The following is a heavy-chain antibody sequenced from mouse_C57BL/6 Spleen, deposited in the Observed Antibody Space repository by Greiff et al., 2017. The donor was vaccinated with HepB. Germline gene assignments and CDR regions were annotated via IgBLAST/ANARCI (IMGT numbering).Heavy chain of an antibody. D-gene: IGHD2-4*01. CDR1: GYAFSSYW. CDR2: IYPGDGDT. J-gene: IGHJ3*01. V-gene: IGHV1-80*01. Sequence: VQLQQSGAELVKPGASVKISCKASGYAFSSYWMNWVKQRPGKGLEWIGQIYPGDGDTNYNGKFKGKATRTADKSSSTAYMQLSSLTSEDSAVYFCARLDDYDGACWGQGTPVTVAA. CDR3: ARLDDYDGAC.